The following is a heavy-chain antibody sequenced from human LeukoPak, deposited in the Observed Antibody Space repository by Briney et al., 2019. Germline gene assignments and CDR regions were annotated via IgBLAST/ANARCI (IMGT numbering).Heavy chain of an antibody. Sequence: GGSLRLSCAASGFTFSSYSMNWVRQAPGKGLEWVSYISSSGTTIYYADSVKGRFTISRDNAKNSLHLQMDSLRAEDTAVYYCARDRTSPSASVRAFDIWGQGTWVTVSS. CDR2: ISSSGTTI. CDR3: ARDRTSPSASVRAFDI. J-gene: IGHJ3*02. V-gene: IGHV3-48*04. D-gene: IGHD3-10*01. CDR1: GFTFSSYS.